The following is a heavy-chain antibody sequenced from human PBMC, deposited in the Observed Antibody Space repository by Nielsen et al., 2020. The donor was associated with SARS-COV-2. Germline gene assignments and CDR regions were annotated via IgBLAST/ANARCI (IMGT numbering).Heavy chain of an antibody. V-gene: IGHV3-33*06. Sequence: GESLKISCAASGFSFSSYAMHWVRQAPGKGLAWVEVIWYDGGNEYYADSVKGRFTISRDNSKNTLYVQMNSLRAEDTAVYFCAKGSVYMEYFDHWGQGTLVTVSS. CDR1: GFSFSSYA. CDR3: AKGSVYMEYFDH. CDR2: IWYDGGNE. D-gene: IGHD5-18*01. J-gene: IGHJ1*01.